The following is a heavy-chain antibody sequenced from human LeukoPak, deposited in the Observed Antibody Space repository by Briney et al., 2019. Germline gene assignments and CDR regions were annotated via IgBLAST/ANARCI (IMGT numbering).Heavy chain of an antibody. J-gene: IGHJ4*02. V-gene: IGHV3-21*01. D-gene: IGHD2-15*01. CDR1: GFTFSSYS. CDR2: ISSSSSYI. CDR3: ARDCSGGSCQGAHDY. Sequence: KPGGSLRLSCAASGFTFSSYSMNWVRQAPGKGLEWVSSISSSSSYIYYADSVKGRFTISRDNAKNSLYLQMNSLRAEDTAVYYCARDCSGGSCQGAHDYWGQGTLVTVSS.